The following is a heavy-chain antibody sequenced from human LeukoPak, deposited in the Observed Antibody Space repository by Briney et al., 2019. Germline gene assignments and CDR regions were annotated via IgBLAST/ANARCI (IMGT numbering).Heavy chain of an antibody. Sequence: PGGSLRLSCAASGFTFSSYAMSWVRQAPGRGLEWVSAISGSGGSTYYADSVKGRFTISRDNSKNTLYLQMNSLRAEDTAVYYCAKLYRIDYDILTGYYDYWGQGTLVTVSS. CDR2: ISGSGGST. J-gene: IGHJ4*02. CDR3: AKLYRIDYDILTGYYDY. D-gene: IGHD3-9*01. CDR1: GFTFSSYA. V-gene: IGHV3-23*01.